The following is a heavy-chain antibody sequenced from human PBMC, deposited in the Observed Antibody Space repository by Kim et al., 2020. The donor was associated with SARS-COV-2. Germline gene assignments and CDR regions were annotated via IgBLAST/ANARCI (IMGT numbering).Heavy chain of an antibody. CDR1: GCSISSSSYY. Sequence: SETLSLTCTVSGCSISSSSYYWGWIRQPPGKGLEWIGSIYYSGSTYYNPSLKSRVTISVDTSKNQFSLKLSSVTAADTAVYYCARKTEEWFGELLEHFDYWGQGTLVTVSS. J-gene: IGHJ4*02. V-gene: IGHV4-39*01. D-gene: IGHD3-10*01. CDR3: ARKTEEWFGELLEHFDY. CDR2: IYYSGST.